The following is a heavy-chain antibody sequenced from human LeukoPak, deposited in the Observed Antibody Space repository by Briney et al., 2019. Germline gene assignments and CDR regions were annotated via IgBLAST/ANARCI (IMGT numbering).Heavy chain of an antibody. CDR3: ARSLAYYDFWSGYQNYYYYYGMDV. V-gene: IGHV3-21*01. CDR2: ISSSSSYI. Sequence: GGSLRLSCAASGFTFSSYSMNWVRQAPGKGLEWVSSISSSSSYIYYADSVKGRFTISRDNAKNSLYLQMNSLRAEDTAVYYCARSLAYYDFWSGYQNYYYYYGMDVWGQGTTVTVSS. D-gene: IGHD3-3*01. J-gene: IGHJ6*02. CDR1: GFTFSSYS.